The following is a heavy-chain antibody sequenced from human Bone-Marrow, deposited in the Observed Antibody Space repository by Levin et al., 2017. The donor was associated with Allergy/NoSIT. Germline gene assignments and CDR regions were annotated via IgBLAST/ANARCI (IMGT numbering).Heavy chain of an antibody. CDR2: ISSDGSNK. D-gene: IGHD4-17*01. Sequence: AGGSLRLSCAASGFTFNTYGMHWVRQAPGKGLEWVAVISSDGSNKYYADSVKGRFTISRDNSKNTLYLQVNSLRAEDTAVYYCAKRGPSGDYPPYLGYWGQGTLVTVSS. CDR1: GFTFNTYG. J-gene: IGHJ4*02. CDR3: AKRGPSGDYPPYLGY. V-gene: IGHV3-30*18.